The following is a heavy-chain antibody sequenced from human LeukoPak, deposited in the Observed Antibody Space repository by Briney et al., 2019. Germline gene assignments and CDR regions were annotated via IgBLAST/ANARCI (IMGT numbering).Heavy chain of an antibody. CDR3: ARANPADFNL. J-gene: IGHJ2*01. D-gene: IGHD1-14*01. V-gene: IGHV3-74*01. Sequence: PGGSLRLSCVASEFTFSNYWIHWVRQAPGKGLVWVSRIRGDGIVTNYVDSVEGRFTISRDNAKNTVHLQMNSLRDDDTAVYYCARANPADFNLWGRGTLVTVSS. CDR1: EFTFSNYW. CDR2: IRGDGIVT.